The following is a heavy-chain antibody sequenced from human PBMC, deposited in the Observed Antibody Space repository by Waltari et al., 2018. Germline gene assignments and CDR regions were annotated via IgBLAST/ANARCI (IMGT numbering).Heavy chain of an antibody. CDR3: ARDGETYFDY. V-gene: IGHV4-61*09. D-gene: IGHD3-10*01. Sequence: QVQLQESGPGLVKPSQTLSLTCTVSGGSISSGSYYWHWIRQPAGKGLEWIGYIYTSGSTNYNPSLKSRVTISVDTSKNQFSLKLSSVTAADTAVYYCARDGETYFDYWGQGTLVTVSS. J-gene: IGHJ4*02. CDR2: IYTSGST. CDR1: GGSISSGSYY.